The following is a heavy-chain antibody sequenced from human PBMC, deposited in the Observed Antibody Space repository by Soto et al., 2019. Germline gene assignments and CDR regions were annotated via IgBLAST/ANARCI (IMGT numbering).Heavy chain of an antibody. CDR1: GGSVSSGNYF. V-gene: IGHV4-39*01. J-gene: IGHJ3*01. CDR3: ARRLIDTCNQGHAFDF. D-gene: IGHD2-15*01. CDR2: IYYNGDT. Sequence: QLQLQESGPGLVKPAETLSLKCAVSGGSVSSGNYFWGWIRQPPGKGLEWIGNIYYNGDTYYSPSLKSRVTMSVHTAQTQFSLRLTSVTAADTAVYYCARRLIDTCNQGHAFDFWGQGTLVTVSS.